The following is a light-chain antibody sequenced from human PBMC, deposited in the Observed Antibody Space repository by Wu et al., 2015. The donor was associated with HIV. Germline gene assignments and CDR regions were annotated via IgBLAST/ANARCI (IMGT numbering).Light chain of an antibody. CDR3: QQYGSTPIT. V-gene: IGKV3-20*01. J-gene: IGKJ5*01. CDR1: GSDW. Sequence: GSDWLAWYHAQILTQSPKLLIYEAYKRAAGVPDRFSAAGSGTDFTLTISRLDPEDFAFYFCQQYGSTPITFGPGTRVDMK. CDR2: EAY.